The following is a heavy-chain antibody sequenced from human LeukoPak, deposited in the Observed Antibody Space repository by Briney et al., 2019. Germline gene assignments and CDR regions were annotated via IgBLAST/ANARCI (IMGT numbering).Heavy chain of an antibody. J-gene: IGHJ4*02. V-gene: IGHV3-21*01. D-gene: IGHD5-12*01. CDR2: ISSSSSYI. CDR3: ARDRAATITSVFDY. CDR1: GFTFSSYS. Sequence: GGSLRLSCAASGFTFSSYSMNWVRQAPGKGLEWVSSISSSSSYIYYADSVKGRFTISRDNAKNSLYLQMNSLSAEDTAVYYCARDRAATITSVFDYWGQGTLVTVSS.